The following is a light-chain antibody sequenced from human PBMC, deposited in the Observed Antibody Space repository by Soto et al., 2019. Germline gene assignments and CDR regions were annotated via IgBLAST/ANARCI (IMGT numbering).Light chain of an antibody. Sequence: DIPVTQSPSTLSASVGDRVSITCRASQSVHRWLAWFQQKPGRAPKLLIYDVSSLESGVPSRFSGSGSGTEFTLTISSLQPDDLATYYCQQYSTSSPTFGQGTKVEVK. V-gene: IGKV1-5*01. CDR2: DVS. J-gene: IGKJ1*01. CDR3: QQYSTSSPT. CDR1: QSVHRW.